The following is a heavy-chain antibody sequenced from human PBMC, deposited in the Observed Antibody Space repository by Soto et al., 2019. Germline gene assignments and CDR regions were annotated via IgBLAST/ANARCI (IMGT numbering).Heavy chain of an antibody. V-gene: IGHV1-24*01. CDR3: ATLPRTIERTPAAIWSFDS. CDR1: GYSLSDLS. D-gene: IGHD2-2*01. CDR2: LDAEDGET. Sequence: ASVKVSCKVSGYSLSDLSIHWVRQAPGKGLEWMGGLDAEDGETIYAQKLQGRGTMTEDTSTDTAYMELSSLTSEDTAMYYCATLPRTIERTPAAIWSFDSWGQGALVTVSS. J-gene: IGHJ4*02.